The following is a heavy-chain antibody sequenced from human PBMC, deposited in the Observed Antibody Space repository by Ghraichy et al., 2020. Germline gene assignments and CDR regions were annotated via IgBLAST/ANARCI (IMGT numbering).Heavy chain of an antibody. CDR1: GFTFSNYA. J-gene: IGHJ4*02. CDR2: ININGGST. CDR3: AKCDDSSSWSMFDY. D-gene: IGHD6-13*01. V-gene: IGHV3-23*01. Sequence: GGSLRLSCAASGFTFSNYAMSWVRQAPGKGLEWVSTININGGSTYYADSVKGRFTISRDNSKNTLYLQMNSLRAGDTAVYYCAKCDDSSSWSMFDYWGQGTLVTVSS.